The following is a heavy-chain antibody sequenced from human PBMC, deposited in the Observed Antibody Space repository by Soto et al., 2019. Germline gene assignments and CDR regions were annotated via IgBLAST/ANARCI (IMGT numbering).Heavy chain of an antibody. V-gene: IGHV3-43D*03. Sequence: GESLKISCAASGFTFDDYAMHWVRQAPGKGLEWVSLISWDGGSTYYADSVKGRFTISRDNSKNSLYLQMNSLRAEDTALYYCAKGSAIYYDSSGYPYGMDVWGQGTTVTVSS. D-gene: IGHD3-22*01. J-gene: IGHJ6*02. CDR1: GFTFDDYA. CDR2: ISWDGGST. CDR3: AKGSAIYYDSSGYPYGMDV.